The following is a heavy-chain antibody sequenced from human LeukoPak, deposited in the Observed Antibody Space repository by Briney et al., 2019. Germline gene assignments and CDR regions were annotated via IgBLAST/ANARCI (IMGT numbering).Heavy chain of an antibody. Sequence: SETLSLTCTVSGGSISSYYWSWIRQPPGKGLEWIGYIYYSGSTNYNPSLKSRVTISVDTSKNQFSLKLSSVTAADTAVYYCARWSSGYYYRYFDYWGQGTLVTVSS. CDR3: ARWSSGYYYRYFDY. J-gene: IGHJ4*02. CDR1: GGSISSYY. V-gene: IGHV4-59*01. D-gene: IGHD3-22*01. CDR2: IYYSGST.